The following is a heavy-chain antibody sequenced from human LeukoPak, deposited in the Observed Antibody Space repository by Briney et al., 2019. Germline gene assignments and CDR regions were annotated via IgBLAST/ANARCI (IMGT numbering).Heavy chain of an antibody. V-gene: IGHV3-7*01. J-gene: IGHJ4*02. CDR3: ARDKIVGPTTLDY. CDR2: IKQDGYEK. D-gene: IGHD1-26*01. Sequence: GGSLRLSCAASGFTFSSYWMSWVRQTPEKGLEWVANIKQDGYEKYYVDSVKGRFTISRDNAKNSLYLQMNSLRADDTAIYYCARDKIVGPTTLDYWGQGTLVTVSS. CDR1: GFTFSSYW.